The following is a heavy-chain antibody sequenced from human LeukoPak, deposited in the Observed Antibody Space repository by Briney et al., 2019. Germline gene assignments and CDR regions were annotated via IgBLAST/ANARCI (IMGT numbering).Heavy chain of an antibody. Sequence: GESLKISCQGSGXRFTSYWIAWVRQMPGKGLEWMGMIYPGDSDTRYSPSFQGQVTISAGKSISTAYLQWSSLKASDTAMYYCARHGSSSWPVDYWGQGTLVTVSS. CDR1: GXRFTSYW. J-gene: IGHJ4*02. CDR3: ARHGSSSWPVDY. D-gene: IGHD6-13*01. V-gene: IGHV5-51*01. CDR2: IYPGDSDT.